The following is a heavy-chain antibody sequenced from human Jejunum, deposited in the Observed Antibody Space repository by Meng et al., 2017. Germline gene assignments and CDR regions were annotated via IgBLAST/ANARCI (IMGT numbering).Heavy chain of an antibody. V-gene: IGHV6-1*01. CDR2: TYYRSKYYN. Sequence: PQPPGPGLVTPSHNLSLTCAISGDRFSSNRAAWNWIRQSPSRGLEWLGRTYYRSKYYNDYALSVKSRITINPDTSKNQFSLQLNSVTPEDTAIYYCARDWGDVRGGFDFWGQGTLVTVSS. CDR3: ARDWGDVRGGFDF. CDR1: GDRFSSNRAA. J-gene: IGHJ4*02. D-gene: IGHD3-10*02.